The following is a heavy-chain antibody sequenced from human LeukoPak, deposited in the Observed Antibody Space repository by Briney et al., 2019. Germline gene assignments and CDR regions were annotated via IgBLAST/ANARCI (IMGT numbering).Heavy chain of an antibody. CDR1: GYTLTELS. D-gene: IGHD3-3*01. CDR3: ATGIFGVVKCFDY. V-gene: IGHV1-24*01. Sequence: ASVEVTCKVSGYTLTELSMHWVRQAPGKGLEWMGGFDPEDGETIYTQKFQGRVTMTEDTSTDTAYMELSSLSSEDTAVYYCATGIFGVVKCFDYWGQGTLVTVSS. J-gene: IGHJ4*02. CDR2: FDPEDGET.